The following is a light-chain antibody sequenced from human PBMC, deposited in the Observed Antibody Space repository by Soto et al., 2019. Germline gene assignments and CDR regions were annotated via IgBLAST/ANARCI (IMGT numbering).Light chain of an antibody. CDR3: QQYNDWPPWT. V-gene: IGKV3-15*01. J-gene: IGKJ1*01. Sequence: EIVMTQSPATLSVSPGERATLSCRASQSVSSHLAWYQQKPGQAPRLLIYDASTRAAGILARVSGGGSRTEFTLAINSLQSEDFAVYCCQQYNDWPPWTFGQGTNVEI. CDR1: QSVSSH. CDR2: DAS.